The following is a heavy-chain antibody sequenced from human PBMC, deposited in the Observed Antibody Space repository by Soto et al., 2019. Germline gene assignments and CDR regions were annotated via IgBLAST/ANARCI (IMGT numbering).Heavy chain of an antibody. Sequence: PGGSLRLSCAASGFTFSDYYMSWIRQAPGKGLEWVSYISSSSSYTNYADSVEGRFTISRDNAKNSLYLQMNSLRAEDTAVYYCAREGLPRAVDYWGQGTLVTVSS. J-gene: IGHJ4*02. V-gene: IGHV3-11*06. CDR3: AREGLPRAVDY. CDR2: ISSSSSYT. CDR1: GFTFSDYY.